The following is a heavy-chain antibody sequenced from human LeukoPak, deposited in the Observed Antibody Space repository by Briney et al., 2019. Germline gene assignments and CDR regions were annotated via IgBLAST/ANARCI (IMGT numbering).Heavy chain of an antibody. J-gene: IGHJ4*02. CDR1: GFTFSRYW. CDR2: IKQDGSEK. Sequence: GGSLRLSCAGSGFTFSRYWMSWVRQAPGKGLGWVANIKQDGSEKSYVDSVKSRFTISRDNAKNSLYLQMDSLRAEDTAVYYCASWEGSSWFDYWGQGTLVTVSS. V-gene: IGHV3-7*01. CDR3: ASWEGSSWFDY. D-gene: IGHD6-13*01.